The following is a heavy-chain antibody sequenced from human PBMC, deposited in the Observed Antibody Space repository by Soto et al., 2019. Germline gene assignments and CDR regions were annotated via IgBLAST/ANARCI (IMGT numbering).Heavy chain of an antibody. CDR1: GFTFSSYA. J-gene: IGHJ6*02. V-gene: IGHV3-30-3*01. CDR2: ISYDGSNK. D-gene: IGHD3-16*02. Sequence: PGGSLRLSCAASGFTFSSYAMHWVRQAPGKGLEWVAVISYDGSNKYYADSVKGRFTISRDNSKNTLYLQMNSLRAEDTAVYYCARDRMITFGGVIVENYYYYYGMDVWGQGTTVTVSS. CDR3: ARDRMITFGGVIVENYYYYYGMDV.